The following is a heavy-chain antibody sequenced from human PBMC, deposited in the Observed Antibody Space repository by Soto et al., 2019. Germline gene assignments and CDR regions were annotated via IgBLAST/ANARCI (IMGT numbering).Heavy chain of an antibody. CDR1: GYTFTSYG. J-gene: IGHJ5*02. CDR2: ISTYNGNT. Sequence: GASVKVSCKASGYTFTSYGISWVRQAPGQGFEWMAWISTYNGNTNYAQRLQGRVTMTTDTSTSTVYMELRSLRSDDTAVYYCARDLGYCSSISCYRAWFDPWGQGTLVTV. V-gene: IGHV1-18*01. D-gene: IGHD2-2*03. CDR3: ARDLGYCSSISCYRAWFDP.